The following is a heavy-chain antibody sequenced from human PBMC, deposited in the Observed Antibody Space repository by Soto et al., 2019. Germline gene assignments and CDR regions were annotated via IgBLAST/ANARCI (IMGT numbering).Heavy chain of an antibody. CDR3: AKDQDIVVVPAAFGMDV. J-gene: IGHJ6*02. Sequence: GGSLRLSCAASGFTFSSYAMSWVRQAPGKGLEWVSAISGSGGSTYYADSVKGRFTISRDNSKNTLYLQMNSLRAEDTAVYYCAKDQDIVVVPAAFGMDVWGQGTTVTVS. D-gene: IGHD2-2*01. CDR2: ISGSGGST. CDR1: GFTFSSYA. V-gene: IGHV3-23*01.